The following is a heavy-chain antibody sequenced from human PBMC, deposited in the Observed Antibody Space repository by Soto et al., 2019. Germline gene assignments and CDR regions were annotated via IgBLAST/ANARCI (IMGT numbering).Heavy chain of an antibody. Sequence: GESLKISCKGSGYSFPSYWIGWVRQKPGKGPEWLGIIYPGDSDVRYSPSFQGQVTISVDKSVNTAYLQWSSLKASDTAMYYCERRVEMTKIRYFFDYWGQGTLVTVYS. CDR2: IYPGDSDV. CDR1: GYSFPSYW. D-gene: IGHD4-17*01. J-gene: IGHJ4*01. CDR3: ERRVEMTKIRYFFDY. V-gene: IGHV5-51*01.